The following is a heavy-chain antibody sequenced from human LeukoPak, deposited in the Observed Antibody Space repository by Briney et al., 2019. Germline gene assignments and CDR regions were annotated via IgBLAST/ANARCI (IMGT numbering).Heavy chain of an antibody. V-gene: IGHV4-59*01. CDR1: GGSISSYY. Sequence: SETPSLTCTVSGGSISSYYWSWIRQPPGKGLEWIGYIYYSGSTNYNPSLKSRVTISVDTSKNQFSLKLSSVTAADTAVYYCARGGMVRGVLDYWGQGTLVTVSS. CDR3: ARGGMVRGVLDY. J-gene: IGHJ4*02. CDR2: IYYSGST. D-gene: IGHD3-10*01.